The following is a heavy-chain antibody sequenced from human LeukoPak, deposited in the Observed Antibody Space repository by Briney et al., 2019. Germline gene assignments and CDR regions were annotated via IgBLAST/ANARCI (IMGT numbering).Heavy chain of an antibody. V-gene: IGHV4-30-4*01. Sequence: SETLSLTCTVSGGSISSGDYYWSWIRQPPAKGLEWIGYIHYSGSTYYNPALKSRVTISVDTSKNQFSLKLSSVTAADTAVYYCARVPVAAAPYYFDYWGQGTLVTVSS. J-gene: IGHJ4*02. CDR3: ARVPVAAAPYYFDY. D-gene: IGHD6-13*01. CDR1: GGSISSGDYY. CDR2: IHYSGST.